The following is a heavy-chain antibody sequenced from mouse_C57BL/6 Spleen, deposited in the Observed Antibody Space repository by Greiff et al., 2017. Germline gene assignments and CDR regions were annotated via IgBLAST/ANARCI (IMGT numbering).Heavy chain of an antibody. J-gene: IGHJ3*01. CDR1: GFSFNTYA. CDR3: VRHEPPFAY. CDR2: IRSKSNNYAT. V-gene: IGHV10-1*01. Sequence: EVKLVESGGGLVQPKGSLKLSCAASGFSFNTYAMNWVRQAPGKGLEWVARIRSKSNNYATYYADSVKDRFTISRDDSESMLYLQMNNLKTEDTAMYYCVRHEPPFAYWGQGTLVTVSA.